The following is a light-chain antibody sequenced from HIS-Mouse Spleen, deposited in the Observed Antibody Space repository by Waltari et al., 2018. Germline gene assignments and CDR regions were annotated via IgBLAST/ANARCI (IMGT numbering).Light chain of an antibody. V-gene: IGLV3-10*01. CDR2: EDS. CDR1: ALPKKY. CDR3: YSTDSSGNHRV. Sequence: SYELTQPPSVSVSPGQTARITCPGCALPKKYAYSYQQKSGQAPVLVIYEDSKRPSGIPERFSGSSSGTMATLTISGAQVEDEADYYCYSTDSSGNHRVFGGGTKLTVL. J-gene: IGLJ2*01.